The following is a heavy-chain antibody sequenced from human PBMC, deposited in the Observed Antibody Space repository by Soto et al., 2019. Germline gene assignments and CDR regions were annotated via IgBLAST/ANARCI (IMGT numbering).Heavy chain of an antibody. J-gene: IGHJ4*02. CDR2: ISAHNGNT. Sequence: QVHLVQSGAEVKKPGASVKVSCKASGYTFTSYGITWVRQAPGQGLEWMGWISAHNGNTDYAQKLQGRVIVTRDTSTSPAYMELRSLRSDDTAVYYCARGRDGDYWGQGALVTVSS. CDR3: ARGRDGDY. D-gene: IGHD6-6*01. V-gene: IGHV1-18*01. CDR1: GYTFTSYG.